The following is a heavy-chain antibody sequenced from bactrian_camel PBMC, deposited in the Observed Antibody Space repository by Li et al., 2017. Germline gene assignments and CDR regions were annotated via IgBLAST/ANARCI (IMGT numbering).Heavy chain of an antibody. CDR3: ATDPVLYWTAAFNY. V-gene: IGHV3S40*01. D-gene: IGHD1*01. CDR1: GFTFRSYA. CDR2: MMSGGSST. Sequence: VQLVESGGGLVQFGGSLRLSCVASGFTFRSYAMSWVRQAPGKGLEWVSGMMSGGSSTYYADSVKGRFTISRDNATNTVYLQMNSLKPEDTAVYYCATDPVLYWTAAFNYWGQGTQVTVS. J-gene: IGHJ4*01.